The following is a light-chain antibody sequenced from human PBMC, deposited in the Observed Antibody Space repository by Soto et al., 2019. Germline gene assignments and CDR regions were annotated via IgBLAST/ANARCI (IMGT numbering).Light chain of an antibody. CDR2: LNSDGSH. J-gene: IGLJ3*02. CDR3: QTWGTGIQV. Sequence: QSVLTQSPSASASLGASVKLTCTLSSGHSSYVIAWHQQQPEKGPRYLMKLNSDGSHSKGDGIPDRFSGSSSGAERYLTISSLQSEDDADYYCQTWGTGIQVFGGGTKVTVL. V-gene: IGLV4-69*01. CDR1: SGHSSYV.